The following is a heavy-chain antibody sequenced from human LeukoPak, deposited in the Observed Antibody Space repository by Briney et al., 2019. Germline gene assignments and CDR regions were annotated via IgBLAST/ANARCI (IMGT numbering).Heavy chain of an antibody. CDR2: ISYDGSNK. V-gene: IGHV3-30*03. CDR3: ARTSYDGSKSYAYFDY. CDR1: GFTFSSYG. D-gene: IGHD3-10*01. Sequence: GRSLRLSCAASGFTFSSYGMHWVRQAPGKGLEWVAVISYDGSNKYYADSVKGRFTISRDNAKNSLYLQMNSLRADDTAMYYCARTSYDGSKSYAYFDYWGQGTLVTVSS. J-gene: IGHJ4*02.